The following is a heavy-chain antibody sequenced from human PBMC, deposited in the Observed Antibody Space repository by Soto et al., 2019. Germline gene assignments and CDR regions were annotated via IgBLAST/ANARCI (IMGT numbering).Heavy chain of an antibody. J-gene: IGHJ4*02. D-gene: IGHD3-10*01. CDR2: TSYDGLNT. V-gene: IGHV3-30-3*02. CDR1: GFTLSSFA. Sequence: GGSLRLSCAASGFTLSSFAMHGVRQAPGKGLEWVATTSYDGLNTFYGESVRGRFSISRDTSKNTLFLQMDSLKTEDTAVYFCAKSSSGLRDYFDSWGRGTLVTVSS. CDR3: AKSSSGLRDYFDS.